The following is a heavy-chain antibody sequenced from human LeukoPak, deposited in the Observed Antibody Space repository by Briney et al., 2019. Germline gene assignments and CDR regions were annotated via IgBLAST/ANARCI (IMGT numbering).Heavy chain of an antibody. V-gene: IGHV3-7*01. CDR1: GFTFSSYG. J-gene: IGHJ3*02. CDR2: IKQDGSEK. Sequence: PGGSLRLSCAASGFTFSSYGMSWVRQAPGKGLEWVANIKQDGSEKYYVDSVKGRFTISRDNAKNSLYLQMNSLRAEDTAVYYCARDSGWSWNAFDIWGQGTMVTVSS. D-gene: IGHD6-19*01. CDR3: ARDSGWSWNAFDI.